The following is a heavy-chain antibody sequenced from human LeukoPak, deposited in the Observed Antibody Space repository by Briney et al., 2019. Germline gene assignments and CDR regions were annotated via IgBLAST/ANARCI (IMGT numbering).Heavy chain of an antibody. Sequence: GGSLRLSCAASGFTFSSYAMSWVRQAPGKGLEWVSVISGSGGSTYYADSVKGRFTISRDNSKNTLYLQMNSLRADDTAVYYCAKDKLGAGATARDPFDIWGQGTMVTVSS. CDR1: GFTFSSYA. J-gene: IGHJ3*02. V-gene: IGHV3-23*01. CDR2: ISGSGGST. D-gene: IGHD1-26*01. CDR3: AKDKLGAGATARDPFDI.